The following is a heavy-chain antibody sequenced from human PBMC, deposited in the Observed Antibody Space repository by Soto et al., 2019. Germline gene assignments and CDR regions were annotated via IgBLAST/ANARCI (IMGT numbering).Heavy chain of an antibody. J-gene: IGHJ6*02. CDR3: ARLQLWLLIWYGMDV. CDR1: GGSISSSSYY. CDR2: IYYSGST. V-gene: IGHV4-39*01. D-gene: IGHD5-18*01. Sequence: QLQLQESGPGLVKPSETLSLTCTVSGGSISSSSYYWGWIRQPPGKGLEWIGSIYYSGSTYYNPSLKSRVTISVDTSKNQFSLKLSSLTAADTAVYYCARLQLWLLIWYGMDVWGQGTTVTVSS.